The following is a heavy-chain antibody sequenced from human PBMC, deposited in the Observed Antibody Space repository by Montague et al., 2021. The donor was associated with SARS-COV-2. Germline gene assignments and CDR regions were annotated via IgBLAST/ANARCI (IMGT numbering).Heavy chain of an antibody. Sequence: SLRLSCAASGFTFSSHAMHWVRQAPGKGLEWMAVISYDGFNKYYADSVKGRFTISRDNSKNTLSLQMNSLRTEDTAVYYCARGGGYRDAFDIWGQGTMVTVSS. CDR3: ARGGGYRDAFDI. CDR2: ISYDGFNK. CDR1: GFTFSSHA. V-gene: IGHV3-30*04. J-gene: IGHJ3*02. D-gene: IGHD5-18*01.